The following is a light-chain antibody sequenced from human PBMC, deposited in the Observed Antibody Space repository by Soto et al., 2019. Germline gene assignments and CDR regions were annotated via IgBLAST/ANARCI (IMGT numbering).Light chain of an antibody. CDR2: DAS. Sequence: DIQMTQSSSTLSASGGDRVTIPCRASQRFSSWLAWYQQQPGKAPKLLIYDASSLESGVPSRFSGSGSGTEFTLTISSLQPDDFATYYCQQYNSYSVTFGGGTKVEIK. V-gene: IGKV1-5*01. CDR1: QRFSSW. CDR3: QQYNSYSVT. J-gene: IGKJ4*01.